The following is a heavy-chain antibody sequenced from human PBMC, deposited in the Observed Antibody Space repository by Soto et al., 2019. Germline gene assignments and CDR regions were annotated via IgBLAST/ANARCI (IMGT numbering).Heavy chain of an antibody. D-gene: IGHD3-10*01. Sequence: GGSLRLSCAASDFDFSSYGIHWVRQAPGKGLEWVAASSYDGRETFYADSAKGRFTVSKEMSKNTAFLQMNALRHEDTAVYFCARDSGWPILNFDNWGQGTPVTVS. CDR2: SSYDGRET. CDR3: ARDSGWPILNFDN. CDR1: DFDFSSYG. V-gene: IGHV3-30*03. J-gene: IGHJ4*02.